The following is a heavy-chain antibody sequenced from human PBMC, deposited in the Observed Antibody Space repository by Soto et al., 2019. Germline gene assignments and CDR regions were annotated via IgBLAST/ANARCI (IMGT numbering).Heavy chain of an antibody. D-gene: IGHD3-10*01. V-gene: IGHV3-30-3*01. Sequence: GGSLRLSCAASGFTFSSYAMHWVRQAPGKGLEWVAVISYDGSNKYYADSVKGRFTISRDNSKNTLYLQMNSLRAEDTAVYYCARDSPYYGIFGYWGQGTLVTVSS. CDR1: GFTFSSYA. CDR3: ARDSPYYGIFGY. CDR2: ISYDGSNK. J-gene: IGHJ4*02.